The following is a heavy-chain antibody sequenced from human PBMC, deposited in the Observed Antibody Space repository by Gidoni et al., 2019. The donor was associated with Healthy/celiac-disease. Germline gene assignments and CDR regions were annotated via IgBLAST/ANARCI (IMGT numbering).Heavy chain of an antibody. Sequence: QVQLQESGPGLVKPSQTLSLTCTVSGGSISSGSYSWSWIRQPAGKGLEWIGRIYTSGSTNYNTSLKSRVTISVDTSKNQFSLKLSSVTAADTAVYYCAREGGYCSGGSCPVYGMDVWGQGTTVTVSS. D-gene: IGHD2-15*01. J-gene: IGHJ6*02. CDR1: GGSISSGSYS. CDR3: AREGGYCSGGSCPVYGMDV. V-gene: IGHV4-61*02. CDR2: IYTSGST.